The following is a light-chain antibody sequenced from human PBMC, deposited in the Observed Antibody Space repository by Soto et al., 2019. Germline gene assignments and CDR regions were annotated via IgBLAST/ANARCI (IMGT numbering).Light chain of an antibody. CDR3: QQYGSSPQT. V-gene: IGKV3-20*01. CDR1: QSFSSN. J-gene: IGKJ1*01. Sequence: EKVMTQSPATLSVSLGERATLSCRASQSFSSNLAWYQQKPGQAPRLLIYGASNRATGVPDRFSGGGSGTDFTLTISRLEPEDFAVYYCQQYGSSPQTFGQGTKVDIK. CDR2: GAS.